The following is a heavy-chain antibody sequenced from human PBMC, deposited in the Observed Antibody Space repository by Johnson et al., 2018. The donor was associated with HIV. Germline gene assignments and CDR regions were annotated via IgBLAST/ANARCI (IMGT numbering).Heavy chain of an antibody. CDR3: ARGGQLVAFEI. V-gene: IGHV3-30*04. CDR1: GFTFSSYA. CDR2: ISYDGSNK. J-gene: IGHJ3*02. D-gene: IGHD6-6*01. Sequence: QVQLVESGGGVVQPGRSLRLSCAASGFTFSSYAMHWVRRAPGKGLEWVAVISYDGSNKYYADPVKGRFTISRDNSKNTLYLQMNSLRAEDTAVYYCARGGQLVAFEIWGQGTMVTVSS.